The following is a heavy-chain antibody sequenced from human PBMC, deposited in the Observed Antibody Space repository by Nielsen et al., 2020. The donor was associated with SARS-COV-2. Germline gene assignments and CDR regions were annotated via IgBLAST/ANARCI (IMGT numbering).Heavy chain of an antibody. CDR1: GFTFSTYG. J-gene: IGHJ4*02. D-gene: IGHD2-15*01. Sequence: GGSLRLSCAASGFTFSTYGMHWVRQAPGKGLEWVAAISYDGSNKYYVDSVKGRFTISRDNSKNTLYLQMSSLREEDTAVYYCAKDWTAIVVVPSGGVDYWGQGTLVTVFS. V-gene: IGHV3-30*18. CDR3: AKDWTAIVVVPSGGVDY. CDR2: ISYDGSNK.